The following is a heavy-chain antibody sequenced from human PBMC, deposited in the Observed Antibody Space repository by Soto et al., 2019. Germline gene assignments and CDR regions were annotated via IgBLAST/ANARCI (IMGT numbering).Heavy chain of an antibody. V-gene: IGHV3-21*01. CDR1: GFTFSSYS. CDR2: ISSSSSYI. Sequence: GGSLRLSCAASGFTFSSYSMNWVRQAPGKGLEWVSSISSSSSYIYYADSVKGRFTISRDNAKNSLYLQMNSLRAEDTAVYYCARDSGTPRVNAFDIWGQGTMVTVSS. D-gene: IGHD1-1*01. CDR3: ARDSGTPRVNAFDI. J-gene: IGHJ3*02.